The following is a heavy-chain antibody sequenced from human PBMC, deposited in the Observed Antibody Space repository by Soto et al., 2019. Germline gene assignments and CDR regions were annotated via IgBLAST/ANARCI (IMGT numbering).Heavy chain of an antibody. CDR1: GGTFSSYT. CDR3: ATEAGAGTVVYYYIDV. J-gene: IGHJ6*03. D-gene: IGHD2-15*01. Sequence: QVQLVQSGAEVKKPGSSVKVSCKVSGGTFSSYTFTWVRQAPGQGLEWMGRIIPILNITNYAQKFQGRVTIIADKSTSTPYMELSRLRSEDTAVYYCATEAGAGTVVYYYIDVWGKGTTVTVSS. CDR2: IIPILNIT. V-gene: IGHV1-69*02.